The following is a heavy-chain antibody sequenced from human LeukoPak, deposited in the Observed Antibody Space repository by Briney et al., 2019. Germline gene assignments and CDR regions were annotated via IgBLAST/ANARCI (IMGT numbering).Heavy chain of an antibody. CDR1: GGSMNEYF. Sequence: SETLSLTCNVSGGSMNEYFWSWIRQSAGKGLEWIGRIFANGNTDFNLSLKSRVTISVDTSKNQFSLKLSSVTAADTAVYYCARYVWGSYRYFDYWGQGTLVTVSS. J-gene: IGHJ4*02. CDR3: ARYVWGSYRYFDY. V-gene: IGHV4-4*07. CDR2: IFANGNT. D-gene: IGHD3-16*02.